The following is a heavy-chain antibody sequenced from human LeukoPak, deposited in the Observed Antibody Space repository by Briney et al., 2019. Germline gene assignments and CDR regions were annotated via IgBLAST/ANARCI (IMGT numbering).Heavy chain of an antibody. J-gene: IGHJ4*02. D-gene: IGHD3-22*01. CDR3: ARASDYYYVYY. CDR1: GGSISNYY. CDR2: IYSSGST. V-gene: IGHV4-59*08. Sequence: PSETLSLTCTVSGGSISNYYWSWIRQPPGKGLEWIGHIYSSGSTNYNPSLKSRVTISLDTSKNQFSLKLSSVTAADTAVYYCARASDYYYVYYWGQGTLVTVSS.